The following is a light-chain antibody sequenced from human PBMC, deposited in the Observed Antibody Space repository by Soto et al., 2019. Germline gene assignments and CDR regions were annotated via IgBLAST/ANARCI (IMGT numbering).Light chain of an antibody. V-gene: IGLV2-23*01. CDR3: CSYAGSSTVV. J-gene: IGLJ2*01. CDR1: SSDVGSYNL. Sequence: QSVLTQPASVSESPGQSITISCTGTSSDVGSYNLVSWYQQHPGKAPKLMIYEGSKRPSGVSNRFSGSKSGNTASLTISGLQAEDEADYYCCSYAGSSTVVFGGGTKVTVL. CDR2: EGS.